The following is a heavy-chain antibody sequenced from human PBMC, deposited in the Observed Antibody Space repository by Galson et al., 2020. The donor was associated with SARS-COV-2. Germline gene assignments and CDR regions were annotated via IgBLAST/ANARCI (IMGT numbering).Heavy chain of an antibody. Sequence: SETLSLTCAVYGGSFSGYYWSWIRQPPGKGLEWIGEINHSGSTNYNPSLKSRVTISVDTSKNQFSLKLSSVTAADPAVYYCARARYSSSWYGRLNGFDPWGQGTLVTVSS. CDR3: ARARYSSSWYGRLNGFDP. J-gene: IGHJ5*02. CDR2: INHSGST. D-gene: IGHD6-13*01. CDR1: GGSFSGYY. V-gene: IGHV4-34*01.